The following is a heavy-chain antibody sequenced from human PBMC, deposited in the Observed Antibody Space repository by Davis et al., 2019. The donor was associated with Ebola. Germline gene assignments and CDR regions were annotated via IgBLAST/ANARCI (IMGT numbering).Heavy chain of an antibody. J-gene: IGHJ4*02. V-gene: IGHV3-73*01. Sequence: GGSLRLSCAASGFTVSSNYMSWVRQAPGKGLEWVGRIRSKANSYATAYAASVKGRFTISRDDSKNTAYLQMNSLKTEDTAVYYCTGSGEVDYWGQGTLVTVSS. CDR1: GFTVSSNY. CDR3: TGSGEVDY. D-gene: IGHD3-10*01. CDR2: IRSKANSYAT.